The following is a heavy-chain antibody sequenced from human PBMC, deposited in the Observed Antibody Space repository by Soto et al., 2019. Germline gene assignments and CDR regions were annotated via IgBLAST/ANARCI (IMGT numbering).Heavy chain of an antibody. Sequence: SETLSLTXAVSGYSISSGYYWGWIRQPPGKGLEWIGSIYRSGNTYYNPSLKSRVTISVDTSKNQFSLKLSSVTAADTAVYSCARAYYYEVAGWFDPWGPGTLVTVSS. J-gene: IGHJ5*02. CDR3: ARAYYYEVAGWFDP. V-gene: IGHV4-38-2*01. CDR1: GYSISSGYY. D-gene: IGHD3-22*01. CDR2: IYRSGNT.